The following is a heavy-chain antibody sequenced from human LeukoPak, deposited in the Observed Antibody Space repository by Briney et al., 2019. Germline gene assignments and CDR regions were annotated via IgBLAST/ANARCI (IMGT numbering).Heavy chain of an antibody. Sequence: PSETLSLTCTVSGGSISSSSYYWGWIRQPPGKGLEWIGSIYYSGSTYYNPSLKSRVTISVDTSKNQFSLKLSSVTAADTAVYYCARVSITMIKSGGYFLWFDPWGQGTLVTVSS. CDR2: IYYSGST. CDR3: ARVSITMIKSGGYFLWFDP. J-gene: IGHJ5*02. CDR1: GGSISSSSYY. V-gene: IGHV4-39*07. D-gene: IGHD3-22*01.